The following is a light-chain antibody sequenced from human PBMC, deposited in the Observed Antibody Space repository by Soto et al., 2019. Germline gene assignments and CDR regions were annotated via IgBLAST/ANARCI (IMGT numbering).Light chain of an antibody. CDR1: SSNIGAGYD. CDR3: KPYDSSWPSYV. J-gene: IGLJ1*01. Sequence: QSVLTQPPSVSGAPGQRVTISCTGSSSNIGAGYDVHWYQQLPGTAPKLLIYGNSNRPSGVPDRFSGSKSGTSASLAITGLQAEFLFDYYRKPYDSSWPSYVF. CDR2: GNS. V-gene: IGLV1-40*01.